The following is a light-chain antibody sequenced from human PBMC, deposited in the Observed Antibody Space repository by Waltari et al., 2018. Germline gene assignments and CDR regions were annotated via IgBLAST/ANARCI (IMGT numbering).Light chain of an antibody. CDR1: QSVTRA. CDR2: GAS. J-gene: IGKJ1*01. V-gene: IGKV3-20*01. Sequence: EIVLTQSPGTLSLSPGESATLSCRTSQSVTRALALYQQKPGQAPRLLLYGASNRATGIPDRFSGSGSGTDFSLTISSLEPEDFAVYYCQHYLRLPVTFGQGTKVEVK. CDR3: QHYLRLPVT.